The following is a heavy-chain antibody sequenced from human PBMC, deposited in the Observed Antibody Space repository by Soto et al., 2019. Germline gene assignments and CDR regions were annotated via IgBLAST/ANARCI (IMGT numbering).Heavy chain of an antibody. D-gene: IGHD5-12*01. Sequence: QVQLVQSGAEVKKPGASVTVSCRSSGDTFTDYYMHWVRQAPGQGLEWMGWINPNSGVTKYAQKLQGWVTMTRDTSIRTVYMQLSRLRSDDTAVYYRARESGGATATLDYYYVYMPVWGTGTTVTVSS. CDR2: INPNSGVT. V-gene: IGHV1-2*04. CDR1: GDTFTDYY. J-gene: IGHJ6*03. CDR3: ARESGGATATLDYYYVYMPV.